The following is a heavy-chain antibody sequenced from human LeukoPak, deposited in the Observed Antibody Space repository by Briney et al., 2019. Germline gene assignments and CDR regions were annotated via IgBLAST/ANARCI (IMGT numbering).Heavy chain of an antibody. CDR1: GGSFSGYY. J-gene: IGHJ3*02. V-gene: IGHV4-34*01. CDR2: INHSGST. Sequence: SETLSLTCAVCGGSFSGYYWSWIRQPPGKGLEWIGEINHSGSTNYNPSLKSRVTISVDTSKNQFSLKLSSVTAADTAVYYCATRWYYYDSSGYYNAFDIWGQGTMVTVSS. CDR3: ATRWYYYDSSGYYNAFDI. D-gene: IGHD3-22*01.